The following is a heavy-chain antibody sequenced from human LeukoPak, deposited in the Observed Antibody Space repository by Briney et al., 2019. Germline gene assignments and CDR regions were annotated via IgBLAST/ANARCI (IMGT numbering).Heavy chain of an antibody. Sequence: GASVKVSCKASGYTFTSYYMHWVRQAPGQGLEWMGIINPSGGSTSYAQKFQGRVTMTRDTSTSTVYMELSSLRSDDTAVYYCARAAHYGSGTYRPFDYWGQGTLVTVSA. CDR3: ARAAHYGSGTYRPFDY. CDR2: INPSGGST. CDR1: GYTFTSYY. J-gene: IGHJ4*02. V-gene: IGHV1-46*01. D-gene: IGHD3-10*01.